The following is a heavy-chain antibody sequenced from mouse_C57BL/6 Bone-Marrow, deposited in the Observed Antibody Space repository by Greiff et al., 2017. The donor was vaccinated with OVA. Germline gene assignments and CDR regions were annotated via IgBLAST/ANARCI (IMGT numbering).Heavy chain of an antibody. Sequence: QVQLQQPGAELVRPGSSVKLSCKASGYTFTSYWMHWVKQRPIQGLEWIGNIDPSDSETHYNQKFKDKATLTVDKSSSTAYMQLSSLTSEDSAVYYCARDYYYGSSYGGFAYWGQGTLVTVSA. D-gene: IGHD1-1*01. J-gene: IGHJ3*01. V-gene: IGHV1-52*01. CDR1: GYTFTSYW. CDR3: ARDYYYGSSYGGFAY. CDR2: IDPSDSET.